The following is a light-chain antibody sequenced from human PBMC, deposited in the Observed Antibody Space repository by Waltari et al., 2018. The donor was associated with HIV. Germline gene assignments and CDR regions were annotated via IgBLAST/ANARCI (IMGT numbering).Light chain of an antibody. J-gene: IGKJ1*01. Sequence: VMTQSPATLSVSPGERAALACRASQSVSSNLAWYQQKAGQPPRLLIYSASTRATGVPVRISGSGSGTEFTLTISSLQSEDFAVYYCQQYNDWPRTFGQGTKVEIK. CDR2: SAS. CDR1: QSVSSN. V-gene: IGKV3-15*01. CDR3: QQYNDWPRT.